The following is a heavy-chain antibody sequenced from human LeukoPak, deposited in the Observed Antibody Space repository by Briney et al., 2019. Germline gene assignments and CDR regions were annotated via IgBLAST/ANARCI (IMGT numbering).Heavy chain of an antibody. CDR1: GGSISSGGYS. J-gene: IGHJ4*02. Sequence: SETLSLTCTVSGGSISSGGYSWSWIRQHPGKGLEWIGYIYYSGSTYYNPSLKSRVTISVDTSKNQFSLKLSSVTAADTAVYYCARVVSGSYYEGEYYFDYWGQGTLVTVSS. CDR2: IYYSGST. CDR3: ARVVSGSYYEGEYYFDY. D-gene: IGHD1-26*01. V-gene: IGHV4-31*03.